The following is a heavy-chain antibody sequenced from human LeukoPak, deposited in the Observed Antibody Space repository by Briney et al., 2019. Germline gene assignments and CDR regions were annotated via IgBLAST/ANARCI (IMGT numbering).Heavy chain of an antibody. Sequence: PGGSLRLSCAASGFTFIIYCMHWVRQAPGKGLGWVACIRYDVSNKYYADSGEGRFTISRDNSKNTLYLQMNSLRAEDTAVYHCAKVMYPVYYDILPGLQPIDYYGMDVWGQGTPVTVSS. CDR3: AKVMYPVYYDILPGLQPIDYYGMDV. D-gene: IGHD3-9*01. J-gene: IGHJ6*02. CDR2: IRYDVSNK. CDR1: GFTFIIYC. V-gene: IGHV3-30*02.